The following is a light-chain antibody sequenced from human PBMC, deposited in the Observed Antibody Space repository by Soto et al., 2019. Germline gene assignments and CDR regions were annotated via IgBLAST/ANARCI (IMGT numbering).Light chain of an antibody. CDR1: SGSVSASYY. J-gene: IGLJ3*02. CDR3: GLYMGSGIWV. Sequence: QTVVTQEPSFSVSPGGTVTLTCGLSSGSVSASYYPSWYQQTPGQAPRTLIYNTNTRSSGVPDRFSGSILGNKAALTITGAQADDDSDYYCGLYMGSGIWVFGGGTKLTVL. V-gene: IGLV8-61*01. CDR2: NTN.